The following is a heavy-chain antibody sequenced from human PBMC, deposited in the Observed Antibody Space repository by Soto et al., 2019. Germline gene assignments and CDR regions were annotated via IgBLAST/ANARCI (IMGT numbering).Heavy chain of an antibody. CDR1: GFTFSSYG. Sequence: QVQLVESGGGVVQPGRSLRLSCAASGFTFSSYGMHWVRQAPGKGLEWVAVISYDGSNKYYADSVKGRFTISRDNSKNTLYLQMNSLRAEDTAVYYCARDHLANGMDVWGQGTTVTVSS. V-gene: IGHV3-30*03. J-gene: IGHJ6*02. CDR3: ARDHLANGMDV. CDR2: ISYDGSNK.